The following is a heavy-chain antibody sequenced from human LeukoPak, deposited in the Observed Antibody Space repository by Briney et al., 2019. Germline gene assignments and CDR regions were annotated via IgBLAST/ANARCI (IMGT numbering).Heavy chain of an antibody. CDR1: GFTFSSFG. Sequence: GGSLRLSCAASGFTFSSFGMHWVRQAPGKGLEWVAAIAYDGSNKYYAQSVKGRFTISRDNSKNTLFLQMNSLRVEDTAVYYCGGLVAAAGTAYWGQGTLVTVSS. CDR3: GGLVAAAGTAY. J-gene: IGHJ4*02. V-gene: IGHV3-30*03. CDR2: IAYDGSNK. D-gene: IGHD6-13*01.